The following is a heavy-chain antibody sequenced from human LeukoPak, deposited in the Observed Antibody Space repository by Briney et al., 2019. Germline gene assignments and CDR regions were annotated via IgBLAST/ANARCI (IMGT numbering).Heavy chain of an antibody. CDR2: IKSDGGT. V-gene: IGHV3-74*01. Sequence: GGSLRLSCAGSGFTFSTYWMHWVGQAPGKGLVWVSRIKSDGGTNYADSVKGRFTISRDNAKKTVSLQMNSLRPEDTGVYYCARAPSEIGGYYPEYFRHWGQGTLVTVSS. D-gene: IGHD3-22*01. CDR3: ARAPSEIGGYYPEYFRH. CDR1: GFTFSTYW. J-gene: IGHJ1*01.